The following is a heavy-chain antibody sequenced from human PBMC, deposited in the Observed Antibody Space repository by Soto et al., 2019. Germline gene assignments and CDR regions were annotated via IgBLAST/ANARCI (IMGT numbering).Heavy chain of an antibody. D-gene: IGHD4-17*01. V-gene: IGHV1-2*04. CDR2: INPNSGGT. CDR1: GYTFTGYY. CDR3: ARDGTHDYGGRGYYYGMDV. J-gene: IGHJ6*02. Sequence: ASVKVSCKASGYTFTGYYMHWVRQAPGQGLEWMGWINPNSGGTNYAQKFQGWVTMTRDTSISTAYMELSRLRSDDTAVYYCARDGTHDYGGRGYYYGMDVWGQGTTVTVSS.